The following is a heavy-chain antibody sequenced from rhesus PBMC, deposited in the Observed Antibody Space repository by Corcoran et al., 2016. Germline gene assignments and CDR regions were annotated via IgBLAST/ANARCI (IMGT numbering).Heavy chain of an antibody. CDR3: ARSGYGSGGVY. V-gene: IGHV4-80*01. CDR1: GASISSYW. CDR2: IFGNSSHS. Sequence: QVQLQESGPGLVKPSETLSRTCAVSGASISSYWWSWIRQPPGKGLEWIGEIFGNSSHSSYNPSLKSRVIISKDASKNQFSLKLSSVAAADTAVYYCARSGYGSGGVYWGQGILVTVSS. J-gene: IGHJ4*01. D-gene: IGHD4-4*01.